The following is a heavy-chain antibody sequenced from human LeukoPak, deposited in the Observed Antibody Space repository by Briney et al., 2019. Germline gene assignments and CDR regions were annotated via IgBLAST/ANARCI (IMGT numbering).Heavy chain of an antibody. Sequence: SETLSLTCTVSGYSISSGYFWGWIRQPPGKGLEWIGTIYNSGSTYYNPSLKSRVTISVDTSKNQFSLKLSSVTAADTAVYYCGRLGSSGSYPFDYWGQGTLVTVSS. CDR2: IYNSGST. CDR3: GRLGSSGSYPFDY. J-gene: IGHJ4*02. V-gene: IGHV4-38-2*02. D-gene: IGHD1-26*01. CDR1: GYSISSGYF.